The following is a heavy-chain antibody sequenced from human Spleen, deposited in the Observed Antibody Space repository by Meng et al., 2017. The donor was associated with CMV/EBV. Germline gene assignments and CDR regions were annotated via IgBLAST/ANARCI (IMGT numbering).Heavy chain of an antibody. Sequence: SVKVSCKASGGTFSSYAISWVRQAPGQGLEWMGGIIPILGLATYAQKFQGRVTITADKSTGTMYMELSRLRSDDTAVFYCARGPSQANILSMAAYWFYGMDVWGQGTTVTVSS. J-gene: IGHJ6*02. V-gene: IGHV1-69*10. CDR3: ARGPSQANILSMAAYWFYGMDV. CDR2: IIPILGLA. D-gene: IGHD5/OR15-5a*01. CDR1: GGTFSSYA.